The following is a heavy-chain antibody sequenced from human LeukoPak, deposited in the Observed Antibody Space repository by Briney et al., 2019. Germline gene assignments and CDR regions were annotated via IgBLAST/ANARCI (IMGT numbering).Heavy chain of an antibody. CDR3: ARDNSVGDNAWWFDP. J-gene: IGHJ5*02. CDR2: INPTGGST. Sequence: ASVKVSCKASGYTFTSYYMHWVRQAPGQGLEWMGLINPTGGSTGYAQKFQGRVTMTRGMSTSTDYMELSSLRSEDAAIYYCARDNSVGDNAWWFDPWGQGTLVTVSS. V-gene: IGHV1-46*01. D-gene: IGHD1-26*01. CDR1: GYTFTSYY.